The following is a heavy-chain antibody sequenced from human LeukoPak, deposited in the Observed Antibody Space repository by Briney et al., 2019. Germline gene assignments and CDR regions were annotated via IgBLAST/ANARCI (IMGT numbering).Heavy chain of an antibody. D-gene: IGHD3/OR15-3a*01. CDR3: ARLRTGGYYYYGMDV. Sequence: SETLSLTCAVYGGSFSGYYWSWIRQPPGKGLEWIGYIYYSGSTNYNPSLKSRVTISVDTSKNQFSLKLSSVTAADTAVYYCARLRTGGYYYYGMDVWGQGTTVTVSS. CDR2: IYYSGST. J-gene: IGHJ6*02. V-gene: IGHV4-59*08. CDR1: GGSFSGYY.